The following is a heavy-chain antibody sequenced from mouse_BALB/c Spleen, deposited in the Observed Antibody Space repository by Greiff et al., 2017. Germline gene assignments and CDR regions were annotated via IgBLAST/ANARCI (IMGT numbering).Heavy chain of an antibody. CDR3: SRVTLLLRYLYAMDY. CDR1: GFSITSDDA. V-gene: IGHV3-2*02. J-gene: IGHJ4*01. Sequence: EVQLMESGPGLVQPSQSLSLTCTVTGFSITSDDAWNGLRPSPGNQLGWVGYISYSGSTSYNSSLKSRISITRDTYKTQFFLQLNTVTTEDTATSCCSRVTLLLRYLYAMDYWGQGTSVTVSS. D-gene: IGHD1-1*01. CDR2: ISYSGST.